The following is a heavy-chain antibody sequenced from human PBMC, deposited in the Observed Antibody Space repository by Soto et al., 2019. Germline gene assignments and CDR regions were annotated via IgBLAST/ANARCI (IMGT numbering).Heavy chain of an antibody. J-gene: IGHJ3*02. V-gene: IGHV1-18*03. CDR2: LSTYKEER. Sequence: QVQLVQSGAEVKKPGASVKVSCKASGYTFTKFGISWVRQAPGQGLERLGWLSTYKEERNSAQWVQDRVSMTADTYTSTVYMEMKTLILDDIAVSYFARISLVPAPTDAFDIWCQVSMVTVS. CDR3: ARISLVPAPTDAFDI. D-gene: IGHD2-15*01. CDR1: GYTFTKFG.